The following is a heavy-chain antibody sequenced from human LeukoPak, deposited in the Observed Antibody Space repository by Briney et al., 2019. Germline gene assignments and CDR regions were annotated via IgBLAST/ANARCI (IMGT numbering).Heavy chain of an antibody. CDR3: ARRPLAVRAFDI. CDR2: IYSGGST. D-gene: IGHD6-19*01. J-gene: IGHJ3*02. CDR1: GFTFSDYY. V-gene: IGHV3-53*01. Sequence: PGGSLRLSCAASGFTFSDYYMSWIRQAPGKGLEWVSVIYSGGSTYYADSVKGRFTISRDNSKNTLYLQMNSLRAEDTAVYYCARRPLAVRAFDIWGQGTMVTVSS.